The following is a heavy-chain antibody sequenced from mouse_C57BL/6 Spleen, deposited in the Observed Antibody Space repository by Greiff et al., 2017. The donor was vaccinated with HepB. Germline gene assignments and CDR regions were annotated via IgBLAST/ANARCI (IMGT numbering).Heavy chain of an antibody. CDR2: IDPSDSYT. J-gene: IGHJ2*01. CDR1: GYTFTSYW. D-gene: IGHD1-1*01. Sequence: QVQLQQPGAELVRPGASVKLSCKASGYTFTSYWMHWVKQRPGQGLEWIGVIDPSDSYTNYNQKFKGKATLTVETSSSTAYMQLSSLTSEDSAVYYCARLGFCSLVAPGLAEAYWGQGTTLTVSS. V-gene: IGHV1-59*01. CDR3: ARLGFCSLVAPGLAEAY.